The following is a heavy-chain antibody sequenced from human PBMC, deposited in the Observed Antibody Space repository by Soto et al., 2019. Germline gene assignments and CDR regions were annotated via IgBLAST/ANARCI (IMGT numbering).Heavy chain of an antibody. CDR1: GFTFRNYW. J-gene: IGHJ6*02. CDR3: ARDTEEGRAIWFGESFMDV. V-gene: IGHV3-7*03. D-gene: IGHD3-10*01. CDR2: IKEDGSER. Sequence: GGSLRLSCAVSGFTFRNYWMSWVRQAPGKGLEWVANIKEDGSERYYLDSVKGRFTISRDNAKNSLYLQMNSLRSDDTAVYYCARDTEEGRAIWFGESFMDVWGQGTTVTVSS.